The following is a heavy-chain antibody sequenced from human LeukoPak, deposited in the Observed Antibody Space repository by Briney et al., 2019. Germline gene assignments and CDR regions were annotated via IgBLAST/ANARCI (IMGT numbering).Heavy chain of an antibody. CDR2: INHSGST. Sequence: SETLFLPCAVYGVSLSGYDWGWIRQPPGEGVERMGEINHSGSTKYNPSLEGRVPISGATSKNQSSLALSSVTAAHPAVYFCARFGYSDVINDRSRTGLGAYATKNYNHMDVWGKGTPVT. V-gene: IGHV4-34*01. D-gene: IGHD5-18*01. CDR3: ARFGYSDVINDRSRTGLGAYATKNYNHMDV. CDR1: GVSLSGYD. J-gene: IGHJ6*03.